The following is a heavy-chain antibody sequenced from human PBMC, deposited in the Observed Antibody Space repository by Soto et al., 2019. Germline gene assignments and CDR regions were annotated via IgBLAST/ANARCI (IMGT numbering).Heavy chain of an antibody. V-gene: IGHV3-43*01. Sequence: EVQLVESGGVVVQPGGSLRLSCAASGFTFDDYTMHWVRQAPGKGLEWVSLISWDGGSTYYADSVKGRFTISRDNSKNSLYLQMNSLGDEDTAVYYCARDLVEQQWLLVFDSWGQGTLVTVSS. CDR1: GFTFDDYT. J-gene: IGHJ4*02. D-gene: IGHD6-19*01. CDR3: ARDLVEQQWLLVFDS. CDR2: ISWDGGST.